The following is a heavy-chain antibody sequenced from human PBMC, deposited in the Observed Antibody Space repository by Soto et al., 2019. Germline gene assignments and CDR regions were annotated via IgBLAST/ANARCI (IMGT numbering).Heavy chain of an antibody. CDR2: INHSGST. CDR3: ARENSDYGHFDY. D-gene: IGHD4-17*01. V-gene: IGHV4-34*01. J-gene: IGHJ4*02. Sequence: SETLSLTCAVYGGSFSGYYWSWIRQPPGKGLEWIGEINHSGSTNYNPSLKSRVTISVDTSKNQFSLKLSSVTAADTAVYYCARENSDYGHFDYWGQGILVTV. CDR1: GGSFSGYY.